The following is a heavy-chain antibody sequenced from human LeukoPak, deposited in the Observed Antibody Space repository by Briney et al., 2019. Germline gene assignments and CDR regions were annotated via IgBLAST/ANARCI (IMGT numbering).Heavy chain of an antibody. CDR3: ARTSCGGSCYSGIWFGP. J-gene: IGHJ5*02. CDR2: IYPGDSDT. CDR1: GYSFSTYW. Sequence: GESLKISCKGSGYSFSTYWIGWVRQMPGKGLEWMGIIYPGDSDTRYSPSFQGQVTISADKSISTAYLQWSSLKASDTAMYYCARTSCGGSCYSGIWFGPWGQGTLVTVSS. D-gene: IGHD2-15*01. V-gene: IGHV5-51*01.